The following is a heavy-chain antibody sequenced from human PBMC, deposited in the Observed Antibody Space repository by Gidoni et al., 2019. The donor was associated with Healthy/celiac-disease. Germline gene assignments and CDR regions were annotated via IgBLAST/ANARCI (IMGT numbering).Heavy chain of an antibody. Sequence: EVQLLESGGCLVQPGGSLRLSCSASCFPFISYARSWVRQAPGKGLEWVSAMSGSGGSTYYADSVKGRFTISRDNSKNTLYLQMNSLRAEDTAVYYCAKAPTVARLPLWFDPWGQGTLVTVSS. CDR2: MSGSGGST. J-gene: IGHJ5*02. CDR1: CFPFISYA. CDR3: AKAPTVARLPLWFDP. V-gene: IGHV3-23*01. D-gene: IGHD1-1*01.